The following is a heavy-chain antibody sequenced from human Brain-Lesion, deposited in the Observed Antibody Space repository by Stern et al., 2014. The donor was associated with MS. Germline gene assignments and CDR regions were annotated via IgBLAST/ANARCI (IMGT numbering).Heavy chain of an antibody. Sequence: MQLVESGPGLVKPSQTLSLSCTVSGGSISSGGYYWSWIRQPAGKGLEWIGRIFNSGSTSYTPSLKSRVTIPKDPSKTQSSLRLNSMTAADTAVYYCARGRVVPGFQYYATDVWGQGTTVIVSS. D-gene: IGHD2-2*01. V-gene: IGHV4-61*02. J-gene: IGHJ6*02. CDR3: ARGRVVPGFQYYATDV. CDR2: IFNSGST. CDR1: GGSISSGGYY.